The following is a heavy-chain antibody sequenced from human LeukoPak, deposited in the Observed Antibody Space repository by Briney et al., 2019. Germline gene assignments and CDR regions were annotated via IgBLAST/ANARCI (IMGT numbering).Heavy chain of an antibody. J-gene: IGHJ4*02. CDR3: ARDGAPDAHCSSSSCAIR. CDR1: GFTVSSNY. V-gene: IGHV3-66*01. CDR2: IYSDGST. Sequence: PGGSLRLSCAASGFTVSSNYMSWVRQAPGKGLEWVSIIYSDGSTYCADSVKGRFTISRDNAKNSLYLQMNSLRAEDTAVYYCARDGAPDAHCSSSSCAIRWGQGTLVTVSS. D-gene: IGHD2-2*01.